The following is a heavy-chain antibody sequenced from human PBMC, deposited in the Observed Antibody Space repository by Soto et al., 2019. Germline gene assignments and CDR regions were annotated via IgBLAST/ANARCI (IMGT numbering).Heavy chain of an antibody. CDR1: GFTFSSFA. CDR3: AKDRKSGSGWYWDY. J-gene: IGHJ4*02. CDR2: ISGSGGST. Sequence: EVQLLESGGGLVQPGGSLRLSCAASGFTFSSFAMSWVRQAPGKGLVWVSCISGSGGSTYYADSVEGRFTISRDNSKNTLYLQMNSLRGEDTAVYYCAKDRKSGSGWYWDYWGQGTLVTVSS. D-gene: IGHD6-19*01. V-gene: IGHV3-23*01.